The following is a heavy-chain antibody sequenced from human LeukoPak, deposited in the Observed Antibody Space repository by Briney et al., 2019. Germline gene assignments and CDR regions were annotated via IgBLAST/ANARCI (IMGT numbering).Heavy chain of an antibody. J-gene: IGHJ4*02. CDR1: GFTFSSYE. Sequence: PGGSLRLSCAASGFTFSSYEMNWVRQAPGKGLEWVSYISSSGSTIYYADSVKGRFTISRDNAKNSLYLQMNSLRAEDTAVYYCARGPRGYSGYDLPDYWGQGTLVTVSS. CDR3: ARGPRGYSGYDLPDY. V-gene: IGHV3-48*03. CDR2: ISSSGSTI. D-gene: IGHD5-12*01.